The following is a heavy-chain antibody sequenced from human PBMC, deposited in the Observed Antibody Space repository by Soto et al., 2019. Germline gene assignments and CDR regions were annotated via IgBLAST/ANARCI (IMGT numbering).Heavy chain of an antibody. CDR2: ISSSSDYI. J-gene: IGHJ4*02. CDR1: GFTFSTYF. Sequence: GGSLILSCATAGFTFSTYFMNLVRPAPGKGLEWVSYISSSSDYIYYADSVRGRFTISRDNAKNSLYLQVNSLRAEDTATYYCGPSITAPGTIDYWGQGTLVTVSS. CDR3: GPSITAPGTIDY. D-gene: IGHD6-13*01. V-gene: IGHV3-21*05.